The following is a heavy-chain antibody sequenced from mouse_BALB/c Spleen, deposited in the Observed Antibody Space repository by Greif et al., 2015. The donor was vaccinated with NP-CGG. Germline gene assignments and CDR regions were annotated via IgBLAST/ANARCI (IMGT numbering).Heavy chain of an antibody. J-gene: IGHJ2*01. V-gene: IGHV1-7*01. CDR2: INPSTGYT. CDR1: GYTFTSYW. Sequence: QVQLQQSGAELAKPGASGKMSCKASGYTFTSYWMHWVKQRPGQGLEWIGYINPSTGYTEYNQKFKDKATLTADKSSSTAYMQLSSLTSEDSAVYYCASYYGSSYFDYWGQGTTLTVSS. D-gene: IGHD1-1*01. CDR3: ASYYGSSYFDY.